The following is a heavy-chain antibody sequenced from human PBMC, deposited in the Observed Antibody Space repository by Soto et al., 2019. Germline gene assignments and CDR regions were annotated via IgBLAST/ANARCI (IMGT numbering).Heavy chain of an antibody. V-gene: IGHV1-58*01. Sequence: QMQLVQSGPEVQKPGTSVKVSCKASGFTFTSSAVQWVRQARGQRLEWIGWIVVGSGNTNYAQKFQERVTITRDMSTSTAYMELSSLRSEDTAVYYCAASIAEDYYYYGMDVWGQGTTVTVSS. CDR3: AASIAEDYYYYGMDV. D-gene: IGHD6-13*01. J-gene: IGHJ6*02. CDR2: IVVGSGNT. CDR1: GFTFTSSA.